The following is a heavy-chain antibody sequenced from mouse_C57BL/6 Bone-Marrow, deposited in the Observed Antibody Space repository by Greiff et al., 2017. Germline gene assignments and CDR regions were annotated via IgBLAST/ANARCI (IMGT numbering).Heavy chain of an antibody. CDR3: VVDGYSYFDY. D-gene: IGHD2-3*01. CDR1: GFSFNTYA. J-gene: IGHJ2*01. V-gene: IGHV10-1*01. CDR2: IRSKSNNYAT. Sequence: DVHLVVSGGGLVQPKGSLKLSCAASGFSFNTYAMNWVRQAPGKGWEWVARIRSKSNNYATYYADSVKDRFTISRDDSESMLYLQMNNLNTEDTAIYYCVVDGYSYFDYWGQGTTLTVSS.